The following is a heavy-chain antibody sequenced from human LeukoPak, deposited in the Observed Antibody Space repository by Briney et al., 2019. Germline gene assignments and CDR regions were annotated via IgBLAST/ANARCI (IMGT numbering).Heavy chain of an antibody. CDR2: MNPNSGNT. D-gene: IGHD3-10*01. Sequence: ASVKVSCKASGYTFTSYDINWVRQATGQGLEWMGWMNPNSGNTGYAQKFQGRVTMTRNTSISTAYMELSSLRSEDTAVYYCARGVTMVRGVLYYYYYYMDVWGKGTTVTLSS. CDR3: ARGVTMVRGVLYYYYYYMDV. CDR1: GYTFTSYD. V-gene: IGHV1-8*01. J-gene: IGHJ6*03.